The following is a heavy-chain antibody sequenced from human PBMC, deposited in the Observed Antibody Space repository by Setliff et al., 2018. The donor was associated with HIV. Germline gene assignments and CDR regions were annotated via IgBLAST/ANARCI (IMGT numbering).Heavy chain of an antibody. J-gene: IGHJ4*02. CDR2: IYYSGST. V-gene: IGHV4-39*01. CDR3: ARHPPYCSGGSCYRGRGYYFDH. D-gene: IGHD2-15*01. CDR1: GGSIRSTSYY. Sequence: SETLSLTCTVSGGSIRSTSYYWGWIRQPPGKGLEWIGSIYYSGSTYYNPSLKSRVTISVDTSKNQFSLKLSSVTAADTAVYYCARHPPYCSGGSCYRGRGYYFDHWGQGTLVTVSS.